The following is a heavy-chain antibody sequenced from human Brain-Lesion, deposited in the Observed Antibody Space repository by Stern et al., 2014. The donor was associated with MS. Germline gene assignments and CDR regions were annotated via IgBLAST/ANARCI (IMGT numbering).Heavy chain of an antibody. D-gene: IGHD2-15*01. Sequence: QVQLVQSGPGLVKPSETLSLTCTVAGGSVSSTSYAWAWIRQPPGKGLEWIGTIYYSGNTYYSPSLQSRLTISLDTSKNQFSLQRSFVTAADTAVYYCAGEEDIRYCSGGSCTGNWFDPWGQGTLVTVSS. CDR3: AGEEDIRYCSGGSCTGNWFDP. V-gene: IGHV4-39*01. J-gene: IGHJ5*02. CDR2: IYYSGNT. CDR1: GGSVSSTSYA.